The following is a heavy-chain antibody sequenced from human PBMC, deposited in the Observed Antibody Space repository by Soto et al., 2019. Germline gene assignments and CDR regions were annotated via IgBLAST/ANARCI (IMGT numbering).Heavy chain of an antibody. Sequence: GGSLRLSCAASGFIFSASAMHWVRQASGKGLEWVSSISSSSSYIYYADSVKGRFTLSRDNAKNSLYLQMNSLRAEDTAVYYCARVLPTFYYDSSGFDYWGQGTLVTVSS. D-gene: IGHD3-22*01. CDR1: GFIFSASA. V-gene: IGHV3-21*01. J-gene: IGHJ4*02. CDR2: ISSSSSYI. CDR3: ARVLPTFYYDSSGFDY.